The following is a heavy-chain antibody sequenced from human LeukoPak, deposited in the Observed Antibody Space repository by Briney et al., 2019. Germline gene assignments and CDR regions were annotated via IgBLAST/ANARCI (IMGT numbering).Heavy chain of an antibody. D-gene: IGHD3-22*01. V-gene: IGHV3-48*03. J-gene: IGHJ4*02. CDR3: AREGDSSGYYTPDY. CDR1: GFTFSSYE. Sequence: PGGSLRLSCAASGFTFSSYEMNWVRQAPGKGLEWVSYISSSGSTIYYADSVKGRFTISRDNAKNSPYLQMNSLRAEDTAVYYCAREGDSSGYYTPDYWGQGTLVTVSS. CDR2: ISSSGSTI.